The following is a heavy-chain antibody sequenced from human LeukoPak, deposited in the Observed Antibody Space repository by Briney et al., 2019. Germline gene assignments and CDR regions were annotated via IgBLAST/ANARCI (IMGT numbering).Heavy chain of an antibody. V-gene: IGHV1-69*05. D-gene: IGHD2-8*01. CDR3: ARRDCTNGVCSYYFDY. CDR1: GYTFATYG. CDR2: IIPIFSTA. Sequence: GASVRVSCKASGYTFATYGISWVRQSPGQGLEWMGGIIPIFSTANYAQKFQGRVTITTDESTSTAYMELSSLRSEDTAVYYCARRDCTNGVCSYYFDYWGQGTLVTVSS. J-gene: IGHJ4*02.